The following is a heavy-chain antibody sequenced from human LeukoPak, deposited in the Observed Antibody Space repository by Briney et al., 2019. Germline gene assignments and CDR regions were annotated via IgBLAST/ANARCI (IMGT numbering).Heavy chain of an antibody. D-gene: IGHD4-17*01. CDR1: GLTLSSYG. CDR2: IRDDGSNK. V-gene: IGHV3-30*02. J-gene: IGHJ3*02. Sequence: GGSLRLSCAVSGLTLSSYGMHWVRQSPGKGLEWVSFIRDDGSNKYCADSVKGRFTISRDKSKNTLYLQMNSLRAEDTAVYYCAKDPGTGYGDYFWVRAFDIWGQGKMVTVSS. CDR3: AKDPGTGYGDYFWVRAFDI.